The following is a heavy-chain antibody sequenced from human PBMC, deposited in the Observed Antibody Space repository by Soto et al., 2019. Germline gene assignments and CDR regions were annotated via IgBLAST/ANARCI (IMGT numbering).Heavy chain of an antibody. CDR3: ARMDCSGGSCYYYYGMDV. Sequence: ASVKVSCKASGYTFTSYGISWVRQAPGQGLEWMGWISAYNGNTNYAQKLQGRVTMTTDTSTSTAYMELRSLRSDDTAVYYCARMDCSGGSCYYYYGMDVWGQGTTVTVSS. CDR1: GYTFTSYG. V-gene: IGHV1-18*01. D-gene: IGHD2-15*01. J-gene: IGHJ6*02. CDR2: ISAYNGNT.